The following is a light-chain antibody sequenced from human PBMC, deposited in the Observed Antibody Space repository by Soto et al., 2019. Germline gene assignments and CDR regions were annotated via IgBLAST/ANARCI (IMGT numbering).Light chain of an antibody. V-gene: IGKV1-33*01. Sequence: DIQMTPSPSSLSASVEDRDNITCQASQNINNYLNWYQQKPGRAPKLLIYDASNLEAGVPSRFRGSGSVTDFTFTISRLQPEDIATYYCQQYENLPTFGQGTRLEIK. J-gene: IGKJ5*01. CDR3: QQYENLPT. CDR1: QNINNY. CDR2: DAS.